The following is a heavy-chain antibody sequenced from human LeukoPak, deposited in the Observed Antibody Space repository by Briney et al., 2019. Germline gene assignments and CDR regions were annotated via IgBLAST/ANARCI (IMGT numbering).Heavy chain of an antibody. J-gene: IGHJ4*02. CDR3: ARLGSYFDF. CDR2: IYFSGSV. CDR1: GGSLTSYY. V-gene: IGHV4-59*08. Sequence: SETLSLTCTVSGGSLTSYYWSWIRQPPGKGLQWIGYIYFSGSVNYNPSLKSRVTMSVDTSKNQFSLNLSSVTAADTAVYYCARLGSYFDFWGQGTQVSVS.